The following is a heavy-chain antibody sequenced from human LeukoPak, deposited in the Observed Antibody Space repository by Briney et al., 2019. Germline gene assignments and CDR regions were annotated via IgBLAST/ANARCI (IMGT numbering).Heavy chain of an antibody. Sequence: GGSLRLSFPASGFTLSNYWMTWVRQAPGKGREWVANMNPDGSAKYYVDSVRGRFAISRDNARNSLYLQMNNLRAEDTAVYYCARDNNRKDDSWGQGTLVTVSS. V-gene: IGHV3-7*01. CDR3: ARDNNRKDDS. CDR1: GFTLSNYW. CDR2: MNPDGSAK. D-gene: IGHD1-14*01. J-gene: IGHJ5*02.